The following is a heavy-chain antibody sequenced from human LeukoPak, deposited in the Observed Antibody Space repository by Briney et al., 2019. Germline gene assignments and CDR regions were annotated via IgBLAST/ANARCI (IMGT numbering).Heavy chain of an antibody. CDR1: GFTFSDYY. V-gene: IGHV3-11*01. D-gene: IGHD2-15*01. J-gene: IGHJ4*02. Sequence: GGSLRLSCAASGFTFSDYYMSWIRQAPGKGLEWVSYINSRGSAMYYADSVKGRFTISRDNAKNSLYLQMNSLRAEDTALYYCARDGGDCSGDSCHVDYWGQGTLVTVSS. CDR3: ARDGGDCSGDSCHVDY. CDR2: INSRGSAM.